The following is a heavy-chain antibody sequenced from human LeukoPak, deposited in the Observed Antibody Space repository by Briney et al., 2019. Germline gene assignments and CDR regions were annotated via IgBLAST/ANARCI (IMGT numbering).Heavy chain of an antibody. J-gene: IGHJ4*02. Sequence: SETLSLTCTVSGGSISSYYWSWIRQPPGKGLEWIGYIYYSGSTNYNPPLKSRVTISVDTSKNQFSLKLSSVTAADTAVYYCARGPMGATTKVFDYWGQGTLVTVSS. CDR2: IYYSGST. V-gene: IGHV4-59*01. D-gene: IGHD1-26*01. CDR3: ARGPMGATTKVFDY. CDR1: GGSISSYY.